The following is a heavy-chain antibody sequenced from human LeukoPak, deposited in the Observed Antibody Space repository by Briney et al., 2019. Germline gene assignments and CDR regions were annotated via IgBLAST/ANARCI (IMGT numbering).Heavy chain of an antibody. CDR1: GFIFSSYA. Sequence: GGSLRLSCAASGFIFSSYALIWVRQAPGKGLEWVSSISDSGGNTYYADSVKGRFTISRDNSKNTLYLQMNSLRAEDTAVYYCATKPGRPSDNGGNAKVDSWGQGALVTVSS. V-gene: IGHV3-23*01. J-gene: IGHJ4*02. D-gene: IGHD4-23*01. CDR2: ISDSGGNT. CDR3: ATKPGRPSDNGGNAKVDS.